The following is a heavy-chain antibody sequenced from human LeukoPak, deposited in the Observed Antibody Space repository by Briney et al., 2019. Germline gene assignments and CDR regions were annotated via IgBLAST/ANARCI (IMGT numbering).Heavy chain of an antibody. J-gene: IGHJ6*02. CDR2: ISSSGSTI. D-gene: IGHD6-19*01. CDR3: ARGFASSGWYGPSPGGMDV. Sequence: GGSLRLSCAASGFTFSDYYMSWIRQAPWKGLEWVSYISSSGSTIYYADSVKGRFTISRGNAKNSLYLQMNSLRAGDTAVYYCARGFASSGWYGPSPGGMDVWGQGTTVTVSS. V-gene: IGHV3-11*01. CDR1: GFTFSDYY.